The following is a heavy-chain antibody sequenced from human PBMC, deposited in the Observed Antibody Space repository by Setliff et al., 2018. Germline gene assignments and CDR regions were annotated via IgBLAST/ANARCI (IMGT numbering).Heavy chain of an antibody. Sequence: SETLSLTCGGYGGSISDYYWSWIRQPPGKGLEWIGEINHSGSTSYNPSLKSRVTISLDTSRNQVSLKLSSVTAADTAVYYCARDRQYCSSTSCYTSYFYYYAMDIWGQGTTVTVSS. CDR1: GGSISDYY. D-gene: IGHD2-2*02. V-gene: IGHV4-34*01. CDR3: ARDRQYCSSTSCYTSYFYYYAMDI. J-gene: IGHJ6*02. CDR2: INHSGST.